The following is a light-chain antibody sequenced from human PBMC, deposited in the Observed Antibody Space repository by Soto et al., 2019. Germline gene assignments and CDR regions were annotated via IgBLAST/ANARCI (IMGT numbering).Light chain of an antibody. CDR1: QSVSSNS. CDR2: NAF. Sequence: EIALTQSPGTLSLSPGERATLSCRASQSVSSNSLAWYQQKPGQAPRLLIFNAFNRATGIPDRFSGSGSGTDFTLTISRMEPEDFAVYYCQQYGTSPPTTFGQGTKVEIK. J-gene: IGKJ1*01. V-gene: IGKV3-20*01. CDR3: QQYGTSPPTT.